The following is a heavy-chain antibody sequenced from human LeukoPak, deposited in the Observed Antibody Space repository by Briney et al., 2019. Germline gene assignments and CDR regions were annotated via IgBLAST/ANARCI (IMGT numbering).Heavy chain of an antibody. CDR3: AKDLNYYPSSSFDY. Sequence: PGGSLRLSCAASGVTFSSYAMSWVRQAPGKGLEWVSAISGSGGSTYYADSVKGRFTISRDNSKNTQYLQMNSLRAEDTAVYYCAKDLNYYPSSSFDYWGQGTLVTVSS. V-gene: IGHV3-23*01. D-gene: IGHD3-10*01. J-gene: IGHJ4*02. CDR2: ISGSGGST. CDR1: GVTFSSYA.